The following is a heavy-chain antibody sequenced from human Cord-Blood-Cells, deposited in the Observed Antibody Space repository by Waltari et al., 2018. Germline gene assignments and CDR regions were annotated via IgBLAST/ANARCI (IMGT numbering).Heavy chain of an antibody. CDR1: GGSFRGSY. D-gene: IGHD3-10*01. CDR2: INHSGST. J-gene: IGHJ4*02. Sequence: QVQLQQWGAGLLKPSETLSLTCAVYGGSFRGSYWSWIRQPPGKGLEWIGEINHSGSTNYNPSLKSRVTISVDTSKNQFSLKLSSVTAADTAVYYCAREGSYGSGSYFDYWGQGTLVTVSS. V-gene: IGHV4-34*01. CDR3: AREGSYGSGSYFDY.